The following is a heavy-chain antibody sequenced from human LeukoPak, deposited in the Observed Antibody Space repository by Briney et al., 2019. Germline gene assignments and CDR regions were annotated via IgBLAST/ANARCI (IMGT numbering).Heavy chain of an antibody. Sequence: SGPALVKPTQTLTLTCTFSGFSLSTSGMCVSWIRQPPGKALEWLARIDWDDDKYYSTSLKTRLTISKDTSKNQVVLTMTNMDPVDTATYYCARTTYYYDSSRYYSKPFDYWGQGTLVTVSS. D-gene: IGHD3-22*01. CDR1: GFSLSTSGMC. V-gene: IGHV2-70*11. CDR2: IDWDDDK. J-gene: IGHJ4*02. CDR3: ARTTYYYDSSRYYSKPFDY.